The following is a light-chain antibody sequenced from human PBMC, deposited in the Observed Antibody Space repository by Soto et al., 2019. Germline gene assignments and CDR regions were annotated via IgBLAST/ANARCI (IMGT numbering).Light chain of an antibody. V-gene: IGKV1-5*03. CDR2: RES. CDR3: QQYNSYSYT. CDR1: QSISSW. J-gene: IGKJ2*01. Sequence: DIQMTQSPSTLSASVGDRVTITCRASQSISSWLAWYQQRPGTAPKLLIYRESTLQSGVPSRFSGSGSGTEFTLTIGSLQPDDFATYYCQQYNSYSYTFGQGTKLEIK.